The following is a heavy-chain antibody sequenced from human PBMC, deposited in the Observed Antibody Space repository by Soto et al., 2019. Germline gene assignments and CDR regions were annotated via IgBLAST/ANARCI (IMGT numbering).Heavy chain of an antibody. CDR2: IVVGSGNT. CDR3: AARYFDPHYYYYGMDV. Sequence: GASVKVSCKASGFTFTSSAVQWVRQARGQRLEWIGWIVVGSGNTNYAQKFQERVTITRDMSTSTACMELSSLRSEDTAVYYCAARYFDPHYYYYGMDVWGQGTTVTV. CDR1: GFTFTSSA. V-gene: IGHV1-58*01. D-gene: IGHD3-9*01. J-gene: IGHJ6*02.